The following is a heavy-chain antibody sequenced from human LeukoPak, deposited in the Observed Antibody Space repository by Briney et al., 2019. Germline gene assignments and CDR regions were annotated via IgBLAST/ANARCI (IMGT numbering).Heavy chain of an antibody. CDR3: AKAVRRYCSGGSCYYYFDY. Sequence: GGSLRLSCAASGFTFSSYAMSWVRQAPGKGLEWVSAISGSGGSTYYADSVKGRFTIPRDNSKNTLYLQMNSLRAEDTAVYYCAKAVRRYCSGGSCYYYFDYWGQGTLVTVSS. CDR1: GFTFSSYA. V-gene: IGHV3-23*01. CDR2: ISGSGGST. D-gene: IGHD2-15*01. J-gene: IGHJ4*02.